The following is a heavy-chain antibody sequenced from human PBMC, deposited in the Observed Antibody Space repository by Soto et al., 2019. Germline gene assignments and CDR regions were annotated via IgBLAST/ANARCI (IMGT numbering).Heavy chain of an antibody. CDR2: IYPGDSDT. V-gene: IGHV5-51*01. CDR1: GYTFTDYW. J-gene: IGHJ4*02. D-gene: IGHD1-26*01. CDR3: ARGGVVGSTKSYFDY. Sequence: GESLKISCKGSGYTFTDYWIGWVRQMPGKGLEWMGIIYPGDSDTRYSPSFQGQVTISADKSINIAYLQWSSLKASDTARYYCARGGVVGSTKSYFDYWGQGTLVTVSS.